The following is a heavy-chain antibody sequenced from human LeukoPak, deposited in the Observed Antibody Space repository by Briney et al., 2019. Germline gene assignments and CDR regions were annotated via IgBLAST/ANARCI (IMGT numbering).Heavy chain of an antibody. D-gene: IGHD3-10*01. CDR3: ARDLLTMVRGVTGAIFDY. CDR2: IYHSGST. V-gene: IGHV4-38-2*02. Sequence: SETLSLTCTVSGGSISSYYWGWIRQPPGKGLEWIGSIYHSGSTYYNPSLKSRVTISVDTSKNQFSLKLSSVTAADTAVYYCARDLLTMVRGVTGAIFDYWGQGTLVTVSS. J-gene: IGHJ4*02. CDR1: GGSISSYY.